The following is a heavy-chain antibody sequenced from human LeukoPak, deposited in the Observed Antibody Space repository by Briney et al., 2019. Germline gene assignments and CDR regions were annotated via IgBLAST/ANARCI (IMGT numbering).Heavy chain of an antibody. J-gene: IGHJ4*02. CDR1: GFSVINTY. D-gene: IGHD3-22*01. Sequence: GGSLRLSCAASGFSVINTYMSWVRQAPGKGLEGGSVIYSGGATYYADSVKGRFALSRDNSKNTLYLQMNSLRAEDTAVYYCARDSGGDSSGYAELWGQGTLVTVSS. V-gene: IGHV3-66*01. CDR2: IYSGGAT. CDR3: ARDSGGDSSGYAEL.